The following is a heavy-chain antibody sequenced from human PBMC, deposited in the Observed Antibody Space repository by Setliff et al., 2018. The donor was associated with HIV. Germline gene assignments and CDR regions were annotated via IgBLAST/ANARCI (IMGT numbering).Heavy chain of an antibody. CDR2: IDRDGSET. Sequence: GGSLRLSCVASRFTFNDYWMSWVRQAPGKGLEWVSNIDRDGSETNYVDSVKGRFTIFRDNAKSSMYLQMNSLRAEDTAIYYCARKFRPGHGVDVWGQGTTVTVSS. CDR1: RFTFNDYW. D-gene: IGHD3-10*01. V-gene: IGHV3-7*01. J-gene: IGHJ6*02. CDR3: ARKFRPGHGVDV.